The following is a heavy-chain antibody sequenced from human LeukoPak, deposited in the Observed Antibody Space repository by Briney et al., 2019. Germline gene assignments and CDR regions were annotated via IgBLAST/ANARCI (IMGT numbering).Heavy chain of an antibody. CDR2: INHSGST. D-gene: IGHD3-10*01. Sequence: SETLSLTCAVYGGSFSGYYWSWIRQPPGKGLEWIGEINHSGSTNYNPSLKSRVTISVDTSKNQFSLKLSSVTAADTAVYYCARGRGLVRGVIPNYYYYYMDVWGKGTTVTVSS. CDR1: GGSFSGYY. V-gene: IGHV4-34*01. CDR3: ARGRGLVRGVIPNYYYYYMDV. J-gene: IGHJ6*03.